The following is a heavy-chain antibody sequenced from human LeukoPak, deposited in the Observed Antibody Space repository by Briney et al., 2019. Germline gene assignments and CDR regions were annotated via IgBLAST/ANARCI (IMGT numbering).Heavy chain of an antibody. CDR2: ISSSSSYI. D-gene: IGHD5-24*01. Sequence: GGSLRLSCAASGFTFSSYSMNWVRQAPGKGLEWVSSISSSSSYIYYADSVKGRFTISRDNAKNSLYLQMNSLRAEDTAVYYCARDFPRAPPIDYWGQGTLVTVSS. J-gene: IGHJ4*02. V-gene: IGHV3-21*01. CDR1: GFTFSSYS. CDR3: ARDFPRAPPIDY.